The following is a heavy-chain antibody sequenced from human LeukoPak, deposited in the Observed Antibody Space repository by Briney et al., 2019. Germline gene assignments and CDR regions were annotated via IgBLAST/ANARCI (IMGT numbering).Heavy chain of an antibody. D-gene: IGHD6-19*01. J-gene: IGHJ6*02. V-gene: IGHV3-33*01. CDR1: GFTFSSYG. CDR3: ARDLYSSGWYYYGMDV. CDR2: IWYDGSNK. Sequence: GRSLRLSCAASGFTFSSYGMHWVRQAPGKGLEWVAVIWYDGSNKYYADSVKGRFTISRDNSKNTLYLQMNSLRAEDTAVYYCARDLYSSGWYYYGMDVWGQGTTVTVSS.